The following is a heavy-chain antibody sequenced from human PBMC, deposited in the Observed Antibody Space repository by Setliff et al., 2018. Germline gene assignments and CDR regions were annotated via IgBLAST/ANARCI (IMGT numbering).Heavy chain of an antibody. Sequence: SSPTLVNPTQTLTLTRTFSGFSLSTSLVGVGWIRQPPGKALEWLALIYWNDEKRYSPSLKSRLTITKDTSKNQVVLTMTNMDPVDTATYYCAHIAGGGNSPRHDYWGQGTLVTVSS. D-gene: IGHD2-21*01. CDR3: AHIAGGGNSPRHDY. V-gene: IGHV2-5*01. J-gene: IGHJ4*02. CDR2: IYWNDEK. CDR1: GFSLSTSLVG.